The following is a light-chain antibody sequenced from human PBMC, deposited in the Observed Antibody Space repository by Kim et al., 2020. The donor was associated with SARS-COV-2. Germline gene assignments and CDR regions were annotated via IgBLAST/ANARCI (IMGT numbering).Light chain of an antibody. J-gene: IGLJ2*01. CDR2: DTN. CDR3: LLSYRGGRPL. Sequence: QAVVTQEPSLTVSPGGTVTLTCGSSTGGVTSGHYPYWFQQKPGQAPRTLIYDTNNKISWTPARFSGSLLGGKAALTLSGAQPEDEAIYYCLLSYRGGRPLFGGGTQLTVL. V-gene: IGLV7-46*01. CDR1: TGGVTSGHY.